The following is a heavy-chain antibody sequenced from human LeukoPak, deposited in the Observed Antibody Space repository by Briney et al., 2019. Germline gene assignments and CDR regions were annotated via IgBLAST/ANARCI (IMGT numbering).Heavy chain of an antibody. CDR3: ARFAAGGSYYYYMDV. CDR2: ISYDGSNT. V-gene: IGHV3-30*03. Sequence: GRSLRLSCAASGFTFNNYGMHWVRQAPGKGLEWVAIISYDGSNTYYADSVKGRFTISRDNAKNSLYLQMNSLRADDTAVYYCARFAAGGSYYYYMDVWGKGTTVTVSS. J-gene: IGHJ6*03. CDR1: GFTFNNYG. D-gene: IGHD6-25*01.